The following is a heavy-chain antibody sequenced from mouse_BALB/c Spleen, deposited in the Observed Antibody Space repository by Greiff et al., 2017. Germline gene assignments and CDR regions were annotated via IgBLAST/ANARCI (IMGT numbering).Heavy chain of an antibody. CDR2: ISSGGST. D-gene: IGHD2-5*01. CDR1: GFTFSSYA. V-gene: IGHV5-6-5*01. Sequence: EVKLVESGGGLVKPGGSLKLSCAASGFTFSSYAMSWVRQNPEKRLEWVASISSGGSTHYPDSVKGRFTISRDNARNILYLQMSSLRSEDTAMYYCARAPYSNYAGGFAYWGQGTLVTVSA. J-gene: IGHJ3*01. CDR3: ARAPYSNYAGGFAY.